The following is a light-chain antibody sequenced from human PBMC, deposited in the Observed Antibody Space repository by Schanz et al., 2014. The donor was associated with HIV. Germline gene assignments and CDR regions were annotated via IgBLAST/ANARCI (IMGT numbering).Light chain of an antibody. V-gene: IGKV4-1*01. J-gene: IGKJ1*01. Sequence: DIVMTQSPDSLAVSLGERATINCKSSQSVLYSSSNMNYLAWYQQKPGQPPKLLIYWASTRESGVPDRFSGSGSGTDFTLTISSLQAEDVAVYYCQQYYSSPRTFGQGTKVEIK. CDR3: QQYYSSPRT. CDR2: WAS. CDR1: QSVLYSSSNMNY.